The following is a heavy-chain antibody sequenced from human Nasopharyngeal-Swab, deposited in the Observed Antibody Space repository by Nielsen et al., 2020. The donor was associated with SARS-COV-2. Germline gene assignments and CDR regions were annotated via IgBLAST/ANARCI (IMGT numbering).Heavy chain of an antibody. CDR1: GFSFSSFD. CDR2: ISYDVSNE. D-gene: IGHD2/OR15-2a*01. V-gene: IGHV3-30*18. J-gene: IGHJ6*02. CDR3: TKDLKYRVHYYNGMDV. Sequence: GESLKISCAASGFSFSSFDIHWVRQAPGKGPEWVALISYDVSNEYYADSVKGRFTISRDNSKNTLYLQMNRLRAEDTAVYYCTKDLKYRVHYYNGMDVWGQGTSVTVSS.